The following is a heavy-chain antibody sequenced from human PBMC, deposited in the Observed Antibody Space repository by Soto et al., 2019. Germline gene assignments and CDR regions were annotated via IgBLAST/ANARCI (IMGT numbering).Heavy chain of an antibody. CDR1: GGSFSFYS. D-gene: IGHD2-2*01. CDR3: ARGYCSNTSCYLYAIDV. CDR2: INHSGST. J-gene: IGHJ6*02. V-gene: IGHV4-34*01. Sequence: PSETLSLTCALYGGSFSFYSWSWIRRPPGEGLEWIGEINHSGSTNYNPSLKSRVTISVDTSKNQFSLKLSSVTAADTAVYYCARGYCSNTSCYLYAIDVWGQGATVTVSS.